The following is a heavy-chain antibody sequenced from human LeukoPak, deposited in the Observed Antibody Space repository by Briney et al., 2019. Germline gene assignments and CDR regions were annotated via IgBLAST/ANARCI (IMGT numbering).Heavy chain of an antibody. CDR2: IYHSGRN. CDR1: GGSFSDNY. CDR3: TRGLGGSYYFDH. V-gene: IGHV4-34*01. D-gene: IGHD1-26*01. Sequence: SETLSLTCAVYGGSFSDNYWTWIRQPPGKGLEWIGEIYHSGRNKYNPSLKSRVTISVDTSKNQFSLNLNSINAADTAVYYCTRGLGGSYYFDHWGQGTLVTVSS. J-gene: IGHJ4*02.